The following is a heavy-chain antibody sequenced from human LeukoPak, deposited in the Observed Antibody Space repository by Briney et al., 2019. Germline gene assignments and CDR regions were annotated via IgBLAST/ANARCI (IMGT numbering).Heavy chain of an antibody. D-gene: IGHD4-17*01. V-gene: IGHV3-11*03. J-gene: IGHJ4*02. CDR2: ISGSSSHT. CDR1: GFTFSDYY. CDR3: ARKRSYGDYEDY. Sequence: GGSLRLSCAASGFTFSDYYMNWIRQAPGKGLEWVSYISGSSSHTNYADSVKGRFTISRDNAKNSMYLQMNSLRAEDTALYYCARKRSYGDYEDYWGQGTLVTVSS.